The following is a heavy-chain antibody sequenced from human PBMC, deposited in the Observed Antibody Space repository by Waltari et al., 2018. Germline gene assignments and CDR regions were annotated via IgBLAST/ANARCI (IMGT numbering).Heavy chain of an antibody. D-gene: IGHD2-15*01. Sequence: QVQLVESGGGVVQPGRSLRLSCATSGFPFSSFGMHWVRQAPGKGLEWVAVIWYDGSNKYYADSVKGRFTISSDNSKNTQYLQMNSLRAEDTAVYYCARGHYYYYGMDVWGQGTTVTVSS. CDR3: ARGHYYYYGMDV. J-gene: IGHJ6*02. CDR1: GFPFSSFG. V-gene: IGHV3-33*01. CDR2: IWYDGSNK.